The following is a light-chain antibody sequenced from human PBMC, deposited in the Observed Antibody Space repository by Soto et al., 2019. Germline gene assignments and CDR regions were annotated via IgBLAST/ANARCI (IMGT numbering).Light chain of an antibody. CDR2: GAS. J-gene: IGKJ5*01. CDR1: QSVSSN. V-gene: IGKV3-15*01. CDR3: QQYSNWPPT. Sequence: EIVMTQSPATLSVSPGERATLSCRASQSVSSNLAWYQQKPGQAPRLLIYGASTKATGIPARFSGSRSGTEFTLTISSLQSEDFAVYYCQQYSNWPPTCGQGTRLEIK.